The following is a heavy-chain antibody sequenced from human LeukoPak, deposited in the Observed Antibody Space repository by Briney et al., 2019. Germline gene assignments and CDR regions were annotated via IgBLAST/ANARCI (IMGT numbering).Heavy chain of an antibody. CDR3: ARDPSYYRWDYYYYYYMDV. CDR1: GFTFSSYD. CDR2: IGTAGDT. V-gene: IGHV3-13*01. J-gene: IGHJ6*03. D-gene: IGHD3-10*01. Sequence: GGSLRLSCAASGFTFSSYDMHWVRQATGKGLEWVSAIGTAGDTYYPGSVKGRFTVSRDNAKNSLYLQMNSLRAEDTAVYYCARDPSYYRWDYYYYYYMDVWGKGTTVTVSS.